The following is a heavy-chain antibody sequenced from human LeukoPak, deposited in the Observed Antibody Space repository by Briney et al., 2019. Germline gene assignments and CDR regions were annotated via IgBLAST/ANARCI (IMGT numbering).Heavy chain of an antibody. CDR2: IYTSGST. CDR3: ARGYCSGGSCPNSFDY. J-gene: IGHJ4*02. D-gene: IGHD2-15*01. Sequence: RSSETLSLTCTVSGGSISSGSYYWSWIRQPAGKGLEWIGRIYTSGSTNYNPSLKSRVTISVDRSKNQFSLKLSSVTAADTAVYYCARGYCSGGSCPNSFDYWGQGTLVTVSS. CDR1: GGSISSGSYY. V-gene: IGHV4-61*02.